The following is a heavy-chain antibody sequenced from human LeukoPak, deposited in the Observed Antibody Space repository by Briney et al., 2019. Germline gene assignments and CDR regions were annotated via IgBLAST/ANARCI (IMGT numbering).Heavy chain of an antibody. V-gene: IGHV5-51*01. CDR2: IYPGDSDT. J-gene: IGHJ3*02. D-gene: IGHD3-10*01. CDR3: ARRSTRGYYYGSGEYAFDI. CDR1: GYSFTSYW. Sequence: GESLKISCKGSGYSFTSYWIGWVRQMPGKGLEWMGIIYPGDSDTRYSPSFQGQVTISADKSISTAYLQWSSLKASDTAMYYCARRSTRGYYYGSGEYAFDIWGQGTMVTVSS.